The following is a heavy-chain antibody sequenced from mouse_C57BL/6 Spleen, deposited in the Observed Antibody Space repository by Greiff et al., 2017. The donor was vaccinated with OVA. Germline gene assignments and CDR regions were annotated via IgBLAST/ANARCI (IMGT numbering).Heavy chain of an antibody. CDR2: INPGSGGT. CDR1: GYAFTNYL. Sequence: VQLQQSGAELVRPGTSVKVSCKASGYAFTNYLIEWVKQRPGQGLEWIGVINPGSGGTNYNEKFKGKATLTADKSSSTAYMQLSSLTSEDSAVYFCATSTGRYAMDYWGQGTSVTVSS. CDR3: ATSTGRYAMDY. J-gene: IGHJ4*01. V-gene: IGHV1-54*01. D-gene: IGHD4-1*02.